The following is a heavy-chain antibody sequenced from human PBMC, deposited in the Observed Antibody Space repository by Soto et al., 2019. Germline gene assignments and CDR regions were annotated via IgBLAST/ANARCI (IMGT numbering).Heavy chain of an antibody. CDR2: ISAHNGNT. J-gene: IGHJ4*02. Sequence: QVHLVQSGAEVRKPGASVKVSCKGSGYTFTSYCITWVRQAPGQGLEWMGWISAHNGNTNYAQKLQGRVTVTRDTSTSTAYMELRSLSSDDTAVYYCARGRYGDYWGQGALVTGSS. D-gene: IGHD1-1*01. V-gene: IGHV1-18*01. CDR1: GYTFTSYC. CDR3: ARGRYGDY.